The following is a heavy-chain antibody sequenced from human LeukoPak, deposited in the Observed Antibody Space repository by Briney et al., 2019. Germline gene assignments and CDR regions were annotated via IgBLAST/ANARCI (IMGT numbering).Heavy chain of an antibody. J-gene: IGHJ5*02. D-gene: IGHD1-1*01. CDR2: IYYSGST. Sequence: SETLSLTCTVSGGSIGSGGYYWSWIRQHPGKGLEWIAYIYYSGSTYYNPSLKSRVTISVDTSKNQISLKLSSVTAADTAVYYCARRHHDFNWFDPWGQGTLVTVSS. CDR3: ARRHHDFNWFDP. V-gene: IGHV4-31*03. CDR1: GGSIGSGGYY.